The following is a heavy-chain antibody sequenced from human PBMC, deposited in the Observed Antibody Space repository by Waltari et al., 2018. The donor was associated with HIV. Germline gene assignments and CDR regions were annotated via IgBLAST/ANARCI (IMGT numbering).Heavy chain of an antibody. V-gene: IGHV4-34*01. Sequence: QVHLQQWGAGQLKASETLSITCAVYGGSLTDFYCSWLRQCPGRGLEWIAEINHNGRSDFNPSLKSRITIAIDPPKNQFSLTLKSVTAADTGVYFCARESRRRIRQGGINWFDPWGQGTPVNVLS. CDR3: ARESRRRIRQGGINWFDP. D-gene: IGHD3-10*01. CDR2: INHNGRS. J-gene: IGHJ5*02. CDR1: GGSLTDFY.